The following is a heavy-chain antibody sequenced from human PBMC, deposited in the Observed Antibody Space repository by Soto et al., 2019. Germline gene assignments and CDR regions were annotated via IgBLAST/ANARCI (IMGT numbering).Heavy chain of an antibody. Sequence: QVQLQESGPGLVTPSGTLSLTCAVSGGSISSNNWWSWVRQPPGKGLEWIGEIYHDGNTHYNPSLKSRGTISVDKSKNHFALILSSLTAADTAGYYCAKLDGGGYWGQGTLVTVSS. CDR3: AKLDGGGY. J-gene: IGHJ4*02. CDR1: GGSISSNNW. V-gene: IGHV4-4*02. CDR2: IYHDGNT. D-gene: IGHD1-1*01.